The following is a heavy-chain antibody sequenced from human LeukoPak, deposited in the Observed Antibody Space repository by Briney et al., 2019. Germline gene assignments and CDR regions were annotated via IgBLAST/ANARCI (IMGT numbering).Heavy chain of an antibody. J-gene: IGHJ5*02. Sequence: PGGSLRLSCAASGFTVSSNYMSWVRQAPGKGLEWVSVIYSGGSTYYADSVKGRFTISRDNSKNTLYLQMNSLRAEDTAVYYCAKDPVAGTPPWFDPWGQGTLVTVSS. CDR2: IYSGGST. CDR3: AKDPVAGTPPWFDP. V-gene: IGHV3-66*01. CDR1: GFTVSSNY. D-gene: IGHD6-19*01.